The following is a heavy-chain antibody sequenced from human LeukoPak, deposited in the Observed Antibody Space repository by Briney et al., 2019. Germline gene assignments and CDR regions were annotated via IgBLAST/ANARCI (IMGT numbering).Heavy chain of an antibody. Sequence: PSETLSLTCTVSGGSISSSSYYWGWIRQPPGKGLEWLSVIYSDGRTYYADSVKDRFTISRDNSKNTLYLQMNSLRAEDTAVYYCAKLVVVIGTIDYFDYWGQGTLVTVSS. J-gene: IGHJ4*02. CDR2: IYSDGRT. D-gene: IGHD2-21*01. CDR1: GGSISSSSYY. CDR3: AKLVVVIGTIDYFDY. V-gene: IGHV3-66*01.